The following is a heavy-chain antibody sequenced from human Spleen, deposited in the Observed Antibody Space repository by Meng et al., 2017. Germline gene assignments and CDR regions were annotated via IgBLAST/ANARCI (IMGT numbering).Heavy chain of an antibody. CDR1: GGSISSGGYY. D-gene: IGHD5-12*01. CDR3: ARDQDSGYGYFDY. Sequence: SETLSLTCTVSGGSISSGGYYWSWIRQHPGKGLEWIGYIYYSGTSNYNPSLNSRVTISVDTSKNQFSLKLSSVTAADTAVYYCARDQDSGYGYFDYWGQGTLVTVSS. J-gene: IGHJ4*02. CDR2: IYYSGTS. V-gene: IGHV4-31*03.